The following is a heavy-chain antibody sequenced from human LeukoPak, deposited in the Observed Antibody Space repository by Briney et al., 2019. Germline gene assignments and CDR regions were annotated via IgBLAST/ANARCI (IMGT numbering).Heavy chain of an antibody. CDR1: GFTFSSYS. CDR2: IGSSSSDI. D-gene: IGHD3-3*01. V-gene: IGHV3-21*01. J-gene: IGHJ6*03. CDR3: ARMGEEWLRYYYYMDV. Sequence: PGGSLRLSCAASGFTFSSYSMNWVRQAPGKGLEGVSSIGSSSSDIYYADSVRGRFPISRDNDKNSLYLQLNSLRAEDTAVYYCARMGEEWLRYYYYMDVWGKGTTVTVSS.